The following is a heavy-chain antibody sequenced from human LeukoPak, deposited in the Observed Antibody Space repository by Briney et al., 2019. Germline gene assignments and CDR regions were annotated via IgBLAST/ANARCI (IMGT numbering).Heavy chain of an antibody. V-gene: IGHV4-59*01. CDR1: GGSISSYY. D-gene: IGHD3-16*01. J-gene: IGHJ4*02. CDR3: TRGAGWLIDY. CDR2: FHNSGTS. Sequence: SETLSLTCTVSGGSISSYYWSWIRQPPGKGLEWIGYFHNSGTSTYNPSLTSRVTISADTSKNQFSLKLNSLTTSDTAVYYCTRGAGWLIDYWGQGILVTVSS.